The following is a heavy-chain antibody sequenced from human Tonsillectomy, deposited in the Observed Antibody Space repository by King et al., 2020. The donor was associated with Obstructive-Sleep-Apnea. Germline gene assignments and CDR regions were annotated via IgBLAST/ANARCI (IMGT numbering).Heavy chain of an antibody. J-gene: IGHJ4*02. CDR2: IKSKTDGGTT. Sequence: VQLVESGGGLVKPGGSLRLSCAASGFTFSNAWMSWVRQAPGKGLEWVGRIKSKTDGGTTDYAAPVKGRFTISRDDSKNTLYLQMNSLKTEDTAVYYCTTEVSNGYYYDSSGYNYFDYWGQGTLVTVSS. D-gene: IGHD3-22*01. CDR3: TTEVSNGYYYDSSGYNYFDY. V-gene: IGHV3-15*01. CDR1: GFTFSNAW.